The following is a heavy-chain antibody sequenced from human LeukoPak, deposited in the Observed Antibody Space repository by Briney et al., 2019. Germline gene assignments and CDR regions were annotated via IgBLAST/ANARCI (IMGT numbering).Heavy chain of an antibody. D-gene: IGHD3-9*01. CDR1: GFTFSSYA. Sequence: GGSLRLSCAASGFTFSSYAMNWVRQAPGKGLEWVSAISGSGGSTYYADSVKGRFTISRDNSKNTLYLQMNSLRAEDTAVYYCATPGPRLRYFDWSLDYYGMDVWGQGTTVTVSS. J-gene: IGHJ6*01. CDR3: ATPGPRLRYFDWSLDYYGMDV. CDR2: ISGSGGST. V-gene: IGHV3-23*01.